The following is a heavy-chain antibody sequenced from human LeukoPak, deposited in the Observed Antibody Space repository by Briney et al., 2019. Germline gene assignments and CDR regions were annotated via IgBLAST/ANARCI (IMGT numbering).Heavy chain of an antibody. CDR2: IYYSGST. CDR1: GGSISGYY. V-gene: IGHV4-59*12. CDR3: ARGLHVDTAMVQYYFDY. J-gene: IGHJ4*02. D-gene: IGHD5-18*01. Sequence: SETLSLTCTVSGGSISGYYWSWIRQPPGKGLEWIGYIYYSGSTNYNPSLKSRVTISVDTSKNQFSLKLSSVTAADTAVYYCARGLHVDTAMVQYYFDYWGQGTLVTVSS.